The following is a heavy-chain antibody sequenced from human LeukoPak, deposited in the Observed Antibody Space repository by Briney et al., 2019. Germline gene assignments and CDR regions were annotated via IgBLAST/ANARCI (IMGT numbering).Heavy chain of an antibody. CDR2: IYYSGST. CDR3: ARDRTLAAFDI. Sequence: PSETLSLTCTVSGGSISSYYWSWIRQPPGKGLEWIGYIYYSGSTNYNPSLKSRVTISVDTSKNQFSLKLSSVTAADTAVYYCARDRTLAAFDIWGQGTMVPSLQ. D-gene: IGHD2-2*01. CDR1: GGSISSYY. J-gene: IGHJ3*02. V-gene: IGHV4-59*01.